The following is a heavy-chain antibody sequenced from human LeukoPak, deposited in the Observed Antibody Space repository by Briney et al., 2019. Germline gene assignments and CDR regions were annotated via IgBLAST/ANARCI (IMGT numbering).Heavy chain of an antibody. CDR3: ARGAEDYYGSGSYYNPFDY. CDR1: GGSISSYY. D-gene: IGHD3-10*01. Sequence: SETLSLTCTVSGGSISSYYWSWIRQPPGKGLEWIGYIYYSGSTNYNPSLKSRVTISVDTSKNQFSLKLSSVTAADTAVYYCARGAEDYYGSGSYYNPFDYWGQGTLVTVSS. J-gene: IGHJ4*02. CDR2: IYYSGST. V-gene: IGHV4-59*01.